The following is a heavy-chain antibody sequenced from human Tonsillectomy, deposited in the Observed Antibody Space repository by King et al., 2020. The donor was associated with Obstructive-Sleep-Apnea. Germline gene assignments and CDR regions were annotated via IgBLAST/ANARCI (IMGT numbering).Heavy chain of an antibody. CDR1: GYSFTTYW. D-gene: IGHD4-17*01. Sequence: EAQLVQSGSEVKKPGESLRISCKGSGYSFTTYWISWVRHMPGKGLEWMGKIDPIDSFLDYTPSFQGHVTISVAKYITTAYLQWRSLTASATAMYYCARAPLNDFGDYGLLGGMDVWGQGTTVTVSS. CDR3: ARAPLNDFGDYGLLGGMDV. J-gene: IGHJ6*02. CDR2: IDPIDSFL. V-gene: IGHV5-10-1*01.